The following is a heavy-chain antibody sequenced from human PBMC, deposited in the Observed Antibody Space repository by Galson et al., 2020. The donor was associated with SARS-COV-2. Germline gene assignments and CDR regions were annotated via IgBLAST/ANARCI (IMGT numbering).Heavy chain of an antibody. Sequence: SVKVSCKASGGTFSSYAISWVRQAPGQGLEWMGGIIPIFGTANYAQKFQGRVTITADESTSTAYMELSSLRSEDTAVYYCAIVYYDSSGYWGSDYWGQGTLVTVSS. J-gene: IGHJ4*02. CDR3: AIVYYDSSGYWGSDY. V-gene: IGHV1-69*13. D-gene: IGHD3-22*01. CDR1: GGTFSSYA. CDR2: IIPIFGTA.